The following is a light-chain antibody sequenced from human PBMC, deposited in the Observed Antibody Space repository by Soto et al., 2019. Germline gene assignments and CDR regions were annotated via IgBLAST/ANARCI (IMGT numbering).Light chain of an antibody. J-gene: IGKJ1*01. CDR2: SAL. CDR1: QSVDSN. CDR3: QQYFDWWR. Sequence: EIVMTQSPATLSVSPGEGATRSCRASQSVDSNIAWYQQKPGQAPRLLIYSALTRATDIPDRFSGSGFGTEFTLTITSLQSEDFAVYFCQQYFDWWRFGQGTKVDIK. V-gene: IGKV3-15*01.